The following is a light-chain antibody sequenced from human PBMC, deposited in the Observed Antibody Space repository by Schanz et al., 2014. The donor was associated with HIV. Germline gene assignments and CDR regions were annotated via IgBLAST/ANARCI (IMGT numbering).Light chain of an antibody. CDR1: SSDVGSYNR. J-gene: IGLJ2*01. Sequence: QSALTQPASVSGSPGQSVTISCTGTSSDVGSYNRVSWYQQPPGTAPKLMIYEVSNRPSGVPNRFSGSKSGNTASLTVSELLAEDEGDYYCSSLAADNTLGFGGGTKLTVL. CDR3: SSLAADNTLG. V-gene: IGLV2-18*02. CDR2: EVS.